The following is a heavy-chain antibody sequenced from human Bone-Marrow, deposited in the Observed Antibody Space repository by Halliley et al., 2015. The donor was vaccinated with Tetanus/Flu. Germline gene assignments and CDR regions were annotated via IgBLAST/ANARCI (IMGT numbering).Heavy chain of an antibody. CDR3: ARDCDSSTSCLIDY. J-gene: IGHJ4*02. Sequence: SSISTSSRYIFYADSVEGRFTLSRDNVKNSLYLQMNSLRAEDTAVYYCARDCDSSTSCLIDYWGRGTLVTVSS. V-gene: IGHV3-21*01. D-gene: IGHD2-2*01. CDR2: ISTSSRYI.